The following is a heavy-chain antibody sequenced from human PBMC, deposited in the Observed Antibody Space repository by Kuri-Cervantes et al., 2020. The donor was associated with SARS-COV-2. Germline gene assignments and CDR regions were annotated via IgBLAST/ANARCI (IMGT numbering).Heavy chain of an antibody. D-gene: IGHD6-25*01. V-gene: IGHV1-69*10. J-gene: IGHJ6*02. Sequence: SVKVSCKSSGGTFSTSAISWVRQAPGQGLEWMGGIIPIRSKTDYAPRFQGRVTITAEQSASTAYMELRSLRSEDTAVYYCATRIRAAADGDFYGMDVWGQGTTVTVSS. CDR1: GGTFSTSA. CDR3: ATRIRAAADGDFYGMDV. CDR2: IIPIRSKT.